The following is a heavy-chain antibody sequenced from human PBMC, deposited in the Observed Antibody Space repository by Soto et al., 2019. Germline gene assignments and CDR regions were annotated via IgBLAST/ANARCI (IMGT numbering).Heavy chain of an antibody. J-gene: IGHJ1*01. D-gene: IGHD1-26*01. CDR3: ARQDMYRRRRFEH. Sequence: ASVKVSCKASGYTFTSYGIIWVRQAPGQGLEWMGWISADDGKTTKPQKHQGRSTMTTDTNTSKDYMEPRSRRSDETAVYYYARQDMYRRRRFEHWCQVTLVTVSS. V-gene: IGHV1-18*01. CDR2: ISADDGKT. CDR1: GYTFTSYG.